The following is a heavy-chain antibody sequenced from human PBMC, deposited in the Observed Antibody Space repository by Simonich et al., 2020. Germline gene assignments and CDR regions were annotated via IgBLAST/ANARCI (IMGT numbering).Heavy chain of an antibody. J-gene: IGHJ4*02. CDR2: ISGSGGST. V-gene: IGHV3-23*01. D-gene: IGHD6-13*01. CDR1: GFTFSSYA. Sequence: EVQLLESGGGLVQPGGSLRLSCAASGFTFSSYAMSWVRQAPGKGLEWVSAISGSGGSTYNADSVKGRFTISRDNSKNTLYLQMNSLRAEDTAVYYCAKVGDSSSWYFDYWGQGTLVTVSS. CDR3: AKVGDSSSWYFDY.